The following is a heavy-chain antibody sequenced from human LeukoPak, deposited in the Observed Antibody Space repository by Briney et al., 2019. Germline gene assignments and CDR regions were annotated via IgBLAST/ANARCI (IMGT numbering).Heavy chain of an antibody. CDR2: INSDGSST. V-gene: IGHV3-74*01. D-gene: IGHD4-17*01. Sequence: GGSLRLSCAASGFSFNVYAMGWVRQAPGKGLVWVSRINSDGSSTSYADSVKGRFTISRDNAKNTLYLQMNSLRAEDTAVYYCTRDYYGDYVFDYWGQGTLVTVSS. CDR1: GFSFNVYA. CDR3: TRDYYGDYVFDY. J-gene: IGHJ4*02.